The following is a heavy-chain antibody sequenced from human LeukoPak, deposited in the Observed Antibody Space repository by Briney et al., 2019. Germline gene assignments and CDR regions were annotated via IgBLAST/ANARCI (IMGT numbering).Heavy chain of an antibody. V-gene: IGHV3-9*03. CDR1: GFTFDDYA. CDR3: AKGASGYSSGWYSFDP. CDR2: ISWNSGSI. J-gene: IGHJ5*02. D-gene: IGHD6-19*01. Sequence: GGSLRLSCVVSGFTFDDYAMHWVRQAPGKGLEWVSGISWNSGSIVYADSVKGRFTISRDNAKNSLYLQMNSLRADDMALYYCAKGASGYSSGWYSFDPWGQGTPVTVSS.